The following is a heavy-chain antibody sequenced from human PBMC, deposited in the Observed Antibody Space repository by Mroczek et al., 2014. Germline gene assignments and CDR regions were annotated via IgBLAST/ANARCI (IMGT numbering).Heavy chain of an antibody. D-gene: IGHD4-17*01. J-gene: IGHJ4*02. V-gene: IGHV4-34*01. CDR1: GGSFSGYY. Sequence: QVQLQQWGAGLLKPSETLSLTCAVYGGSFSGYYWSWIRQPPGKGLEWIGEINHSGSTNYNPSLKSRVTISVDTSKNQFSLKLSSVTAADTAVYYCASDFYGDYSLDYWGQGTLVTVSS. CDR2: INHSGST. CDR3: ASDFYGDYSLDY.